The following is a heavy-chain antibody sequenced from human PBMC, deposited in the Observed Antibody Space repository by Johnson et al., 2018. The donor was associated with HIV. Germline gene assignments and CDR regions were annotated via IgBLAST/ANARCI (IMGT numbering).Heavy chain of an antibody. Sequence: QVQLVESGGGLVQPGGSLRLSCAASGFTFSSYGMHWVRQAPGKGLEWMAVISYDGSNKYYADSVKGRFTLARHNSKNTLYLQMNSLRAEDPAVYYCAKGRAGTTASIDAFDIWGQGTMVTVSS. CDR3: AKGRAGTTASIDAFDI. CDR2: ISYDGSNK. J-gene: IGHJ3*02. D-gene: IGHD1-7*01. CDR1: GFTFSSYG. V-gene: IGHV3-30*18.